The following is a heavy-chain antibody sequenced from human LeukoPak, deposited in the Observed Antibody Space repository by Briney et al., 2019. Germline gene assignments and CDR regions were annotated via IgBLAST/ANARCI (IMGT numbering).Heavy chain of an antibody. Sequence: ASVKVSCKTSGYTFTGSYMHWVRQAPGQGLEWMGWINPNSGGTNYAQGFQGRVTMTRDTSICTVYMQLSRLHFDDTAVYYCARDRSVGATDDAFDVWGPGTMVTVSS. CDR2: INPNSGGT. D-gene: IGHD1-26*01. J-gene: IGHJ3*01. CDR3: ARDRSVGATDDAFDV. CDR1: GYTFTGSY. V-gene: IGHV1-2*02.